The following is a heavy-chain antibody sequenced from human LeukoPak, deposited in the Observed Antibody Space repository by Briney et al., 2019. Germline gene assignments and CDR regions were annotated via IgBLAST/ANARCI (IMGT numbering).Heavy chain of an antibody. Sequence: AQTLSLTCTVSGGSISSGDYYWSWIRQPPGKGLEWIGYIYYSGSTYYNPSLKSRVTISVDTSKNQFSLKLSSVTAADTAVYYCARAPAFGFGELQRRFDYWGQGTLVTVSS. D-gene: IGHD3-10*01. J-gene: IGHJ4*02. CDR2: IYYSGST. CDR1: GGSISSGDYY. V-gene: IGHV4-30-4*08. CDR3: ARAPAFGFGELQRRFDY.